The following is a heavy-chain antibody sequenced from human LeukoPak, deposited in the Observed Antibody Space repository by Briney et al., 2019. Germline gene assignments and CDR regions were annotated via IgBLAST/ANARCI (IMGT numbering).Heavy chain of an antibody. CDR3: ARVGITVTINVNWFDP. D-gene: IGHD3-22*01. CDR2: IKQDESEK. J-gene: IGHJ5*02. Sequence: PGGSLRLSCAASGFTFSSYWMSWVRQAPGKGLEWVANIKQDESEKYYVDSVKGRFTISRDNAKNSLYLQMNGLRAEDTAVYYCARVGITVTINVNWFDPWGQGTLVTVSS. V-gene: IGHV3-7*01. CDR1: GFTFSSYW.